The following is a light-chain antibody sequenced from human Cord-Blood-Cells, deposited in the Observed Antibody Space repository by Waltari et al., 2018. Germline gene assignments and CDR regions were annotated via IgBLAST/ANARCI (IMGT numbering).Light chain of an antibody. CDR1: SSDVGGYHY. V-gene: IGLV2-11*01. CDR2: DVS. CDR3: CSYAGSYTYV. J-gene: IGLJ1*01. Sequence: QSALTQPRSVSGSPGQSVTIPCTGTSSDVGGYHYVPWYQQHPGKAPKPMIYDVSKRPSGVPDRFSGSKSGNTASLTISGLQAEDEADYYCCSYAGSYTYVFGTGTKVTVL.